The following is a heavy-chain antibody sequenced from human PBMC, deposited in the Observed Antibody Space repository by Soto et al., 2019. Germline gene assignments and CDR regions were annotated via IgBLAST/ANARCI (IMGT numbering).Heavy chain of an antibody. V-gene: IGHV4-4*07. D-gene: IGHD6-19*01. CDR1: GGSISNYY. CDR3: AREIVAGAVDY. J-gene: IGHJ4*02. Sequence: SETLSLTCTVSGGSISNYYWNWIRQPAGKGLQWIGRIYSSGSTNYNPSLKSRVTMSVDTSRNQFSLKLTSVTAADTAVYYCAREIVAGAVDYWGQGTLVTASS. CDR2: IYSSGST.